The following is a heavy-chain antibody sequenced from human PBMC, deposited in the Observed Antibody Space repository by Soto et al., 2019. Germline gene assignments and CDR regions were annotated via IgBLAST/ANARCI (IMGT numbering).Heavy chain of an antibody. Sequence: ASVKVSCKVSGYTLTELSMHWVRQAPGKGLEWMGGFDPEDGETIYAQKFQGRVTMTEDTSTDTAYMELSSLRSEDTAVYYCATPGAYYPMTAFDIWGQGTMVTVSS. CDR3: ATPGAYYPMTAFDI. J-gene: IGHJ3*02. CDR1: GYTLTELS. D-gene: IGHD3-10*01. V-gene: IGHV1-24*01. CDR2: FDPEDGET.